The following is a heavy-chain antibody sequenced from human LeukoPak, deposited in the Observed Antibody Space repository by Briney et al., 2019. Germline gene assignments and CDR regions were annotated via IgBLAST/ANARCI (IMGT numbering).Heavy chain of an antibody. D-gene: IGHD3-10*01. V-gene: IGHV4-39*01. CDR2: IYYSGST. J-gene: IGHJ4*02. Sequence: SETLSLTRTVSGGSISSSSYYWGWIRQPPGKGLEWIGSIYYSGSTYYNPSLKSRVTISVDTSKNQFSLKLSSVTAADTAVYYCASSEGSGSYKSWGQGTLVTVSS. CDR3: ASSEGSGSYKS. CDR1: GGSISSSSYY.